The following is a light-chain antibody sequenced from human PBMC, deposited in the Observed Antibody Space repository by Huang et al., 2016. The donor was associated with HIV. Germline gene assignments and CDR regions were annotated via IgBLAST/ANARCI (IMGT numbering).Light chain of an antibody. CDR3: QQYNTWPRT. V-gene: IGKV3-15*01. J-gene: IGKJ4*01. CDR1: QSISSN. CDR2: DAS. Sequence: EIVMTLSPATLSVSPGETATLSCRASQSISSNLAWYQQKPGQAPRLLLYDASTRATGVPARFSGSGSGTEFTLTISSLQSEDFAVYYCQQYNTWPRTFGGGTKVEIK.